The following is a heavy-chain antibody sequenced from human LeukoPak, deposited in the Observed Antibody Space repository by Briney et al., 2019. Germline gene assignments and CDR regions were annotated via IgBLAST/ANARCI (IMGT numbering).Heavy chain of an antibody. Sequence: PSETLSLTCTVSGGSISSYYWSWIRQPPGKGLEWIGYIYYSGSTNYNPSLKSRVTISVDTSKNQFSLKLSSVTAADTAVYYCARTSYYYGSGGTFDYWGQGTLVTVSS. J-gene: IGHJ4*02. CDR1: GGSISSYY. V-gene: IGHV4-59*01. CDR3: ARTSYYYGSGGTFDY. D-gene: IGHD3-10*01. CDR2: IYYSGST.